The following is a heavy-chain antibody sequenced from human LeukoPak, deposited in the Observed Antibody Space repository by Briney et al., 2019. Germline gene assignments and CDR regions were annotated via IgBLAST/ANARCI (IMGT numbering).Heavy chain of an antibody. Sequence: PSVKVSCKASGYIFTDYYIHWVRQAPGQGLEWMGWINPNSGGTNYAQKFQGRVTMTRDTAISTAYMELSRLRSDDTAVYYCARDRASEWGQGTLVTVSS. CDR3: ARDRASE. CDR1: GYIFTDYY. D-gene: IGHD6-6*01. V-gene: IGHV1-2*02. CDR2: INPNSGGT. J-gene: IGHJ1*01.